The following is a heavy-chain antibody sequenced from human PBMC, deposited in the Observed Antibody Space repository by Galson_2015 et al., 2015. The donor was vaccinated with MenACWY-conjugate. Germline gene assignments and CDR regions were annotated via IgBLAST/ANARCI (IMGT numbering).Heavy chain of an antibody. Sequence: SLRLSCAASGFTFSNYAMSWVRQAPGKGLEWVSAISASGDNTYYADSVKGRFTISRDNPKNTFHLQMTNLRGEDTALYYCAKSDNSVWYVGFDYWGQGSLVTVSS. J-gene: IGHJ4*02. D-gene: IGHD6-19*01. CDR3: AKSDNSVWYVGFDY. V-gene: IGHV3-23*01. CDR2: ISASGDNT. CDR1: GFTFSNYA.